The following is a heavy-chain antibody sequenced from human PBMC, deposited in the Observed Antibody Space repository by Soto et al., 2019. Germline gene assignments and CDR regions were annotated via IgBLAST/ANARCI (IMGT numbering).Heavy chain of an antibody. CDR2: ICNIASNK. Sequence: GGSLRLSCAASGLTFSSYSMNRVRQAPGKGLEWVSVICNIASNKYYADCVKGRFTISRDNAKNSLYLQMNSLRAEDTAVYYCVTENYYRMEVWGQGTTVTVS. CDR1: GLTFSSYS. V-gene: IGHV3-21*04. J-gene: IGHJ6*02. CDR3: VTENYYRMEV.